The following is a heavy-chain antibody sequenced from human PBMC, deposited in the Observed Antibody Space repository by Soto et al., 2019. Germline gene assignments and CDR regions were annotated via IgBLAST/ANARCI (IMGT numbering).Heavy chain of an antibody. CDR2: INPNSGGT. J-gene: IGHJ6*02. CDR3: ARGKGYCSSTSCYSPLDIGGFYGMDV. D-gene: IGHD2-2*01. V-gene: IGHV1-2*02. CDR1: GYTFTGYY. Sequence: GASVKVSCKASGYTFTGYYMHWVRQAPGQGLEWMGWINPNSGGTNYAQKFQGRVTMTRDTSISTAYMELSRLRSDDTAVYYCARGKGYCSSTSCYSPLDIGGFYGMDVWGQGTTVTV.